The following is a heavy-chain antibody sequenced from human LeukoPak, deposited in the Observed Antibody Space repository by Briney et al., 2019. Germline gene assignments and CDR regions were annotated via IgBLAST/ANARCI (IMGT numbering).Heavy chain of an antibody. J-gene: IGHJ6*02. CDR1: GFTFSSYN. Sequence: GGSLRLSCAASGFTFSSYNMNWVRQAPGKGLEWVSYISTSSNTIYYADSVKGRFTISRDNAKNSLYLQMNDLRAEDTAVCYCARVGSYGMDVWGQGTTVTVSS. CDR3: ARVGSYGMDV. V-gene: IGHV3-48*01. D-gene: IGHD3-10*01. CDR2: ISTSSNTI.